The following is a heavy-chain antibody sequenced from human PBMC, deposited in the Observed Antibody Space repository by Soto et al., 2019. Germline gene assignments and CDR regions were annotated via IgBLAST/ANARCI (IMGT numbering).Heavy chain of an antibody. V-gene: IGHV2-70*11. CDR2: IDWDDDK. D-gene: IGHD2-2*01. J-gene: IGHJ6*03. CDR3: ARTRLGYCSRTSCYDYYYMDV. Sequence: SGPTLVNPTQTLRLACTFSGFSLSTSGMCVSWIRQPPGKALEWLARIDWDDDKYYSTSLKTRLTISKDTSKNQVVLTMTNMDPVDTATYYCARTRLGYCSRTSCYDYYYMDVWGKGTTVTVSS. CDR1: GFSLSTSGMC.